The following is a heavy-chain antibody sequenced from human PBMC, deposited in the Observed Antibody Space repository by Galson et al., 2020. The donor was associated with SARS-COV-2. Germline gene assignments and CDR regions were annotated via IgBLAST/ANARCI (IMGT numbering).Heavy chain of an antibody. V-gene: IGHV3-33*01. D-gene: IGHD2-2*01. CDR1: GFTFSSYG. CDR2: IWFDGSKK. J-gene: IGHJ3*02. Sequence: TGGSLRLSCAASGFTFSSYGMHWVRQAPGKGLEWVAVIWFDGSKKYYADSVKGRFSISRDNSKNTLYLQMNSLRAEDTAVYYCARDRCDSVTCYHRDAFDIWGQGTMVTVSS. CDR3: ARDRCDSVTCYHRDAFDI.